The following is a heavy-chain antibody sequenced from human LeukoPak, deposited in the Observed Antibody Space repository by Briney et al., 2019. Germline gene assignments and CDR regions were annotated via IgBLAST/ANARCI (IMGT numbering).Heavy chain of an antibody. V-gene: IGHV1-69*05. CDR3: ARDRFHDTRASGTIFDY. CDR2: IIPIFGTA. Sequence: GASVKVSCKASGGTFSSYAISWVRQAPGQGLEWMGGIIPIFGTANYAQKLQGRVTMTTDTSTSTAYMELRSLRSDDTAVYYCARDRFHDTRASGTIFDYWGQGTLVTVSS. J-gene: IGHJ4*02. CDR1: GGTFSSYA. D-gene: IGHD3-9*01.